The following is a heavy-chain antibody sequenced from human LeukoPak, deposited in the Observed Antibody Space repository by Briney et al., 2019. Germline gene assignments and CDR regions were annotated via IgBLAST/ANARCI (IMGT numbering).Heavy chain of an antibody. CDR3: ARDDYYYDSSGQYYYYGMDV. CDR2: INHSGST. V-gene: IGHV4-34*01. Sequence: SETLSPTCTVSGGSISSYYWSWIRQPPGKGLEWIGEINHSGSTNYNPSLKSRVTISVDTSKNQFSLKLSSVTAADTAVYYCARDDYYYDSSGQYYYYGMDVWGQGTTVTVSS. J-gene: IGHJ6*02. D-gene: IGHD3-22*01. CDR1: GGSISSYY.